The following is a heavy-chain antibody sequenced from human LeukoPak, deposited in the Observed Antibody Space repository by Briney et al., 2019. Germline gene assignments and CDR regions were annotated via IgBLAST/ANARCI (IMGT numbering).Heavy chain of an antibody. J-gene: IGHJ4*02. D-gene: IGHD6-13*01. Sequence: SETLSLTCTVSGASVSRNWWSWVRQPPGKGLEWIGSIYYSGSTYYNPSPKSRVTISVDTSKNQFSLKLSSVTAADTAVYYCATRKAAGEDYWGQGTLVTVSS. V-gene: IGHV4-39*01. CDR2: IYYSGST. CDR1: GASVSRNW. CDR3: ATRKAAGEDY.